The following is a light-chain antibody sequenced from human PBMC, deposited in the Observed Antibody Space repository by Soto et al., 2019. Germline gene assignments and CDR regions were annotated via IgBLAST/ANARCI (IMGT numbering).Light chain of an antibody. V-gene: IGLV3-21*02. CDR2: DDS. Sequence: SYELTQPPSVSVAPGQTARITCGGDNIGIKSVHWYQQKPGLAPVLVVCDDSDRPSGIPERFSGSNSGNTATLTISRVEVGDGADYYCQVWENGSDHPVVFGGGTKLTVL. CDR1: NIGIKS. J-gene: IGLJ2*01. CDR3: QVWENGSDHPVV.